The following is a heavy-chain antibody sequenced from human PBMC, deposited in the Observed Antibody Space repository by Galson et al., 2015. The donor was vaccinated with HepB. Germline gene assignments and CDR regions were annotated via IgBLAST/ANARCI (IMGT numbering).Heavy chain of an antibody. J-gene: IGHJ6*02. Sequence: SVKVSCKASGVTFSSYVISWVRQAPGQGLEWMGGIIPIFGTANYAQEFQGRVTITADKSTSTAYMELRSLRSEDTAVYYCARDPHDYDVAKGNFYFSGMDVWGQGTAVTVSS. CDR1: GVTFSSYV. D-gene: IGHD4-17*01. V-gene: IGHV1-69*06. CDR2: IIPIFGTA. CDR3: ARDPHDYDVAKGNFYFSGMDV.